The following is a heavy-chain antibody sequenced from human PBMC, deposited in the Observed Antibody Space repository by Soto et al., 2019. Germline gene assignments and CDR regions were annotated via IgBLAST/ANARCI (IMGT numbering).Heavy chain of an antibody. Sequence: ASVKVSCKASGYTFTSYGISWVRQAPGQGLEWMGWISAYNGNTNYAQKLQGRVTMTTDTSTSTAYMELRSLRSDDTAVYYCVRESRDYYDSSGSDYWGQGTLVTVSS. J-gene: IGHJ4*02. CDR2: ISAYNGNT. D-gene: IGHD3-22*01. CDR3: VRESRDYYDSSGSDY. CDR1: GYTFTSYG. V-gene: IGHV1-18*04.